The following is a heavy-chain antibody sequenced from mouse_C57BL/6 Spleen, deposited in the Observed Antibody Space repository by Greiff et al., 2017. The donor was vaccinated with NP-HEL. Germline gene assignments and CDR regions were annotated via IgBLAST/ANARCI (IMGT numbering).Heavy chain of an antibody. J-gene: IGHJ2*01. CDR1: GYTFTSYW. D-gene: IGHD1-1*01. CDR3: ARCSYYGSSYFDY. CDR2: IDPSDSYT. V-gene: IGHV1-69*01. Sequence: VQLQQPGAELVMPGASVKLSCKASGYTFTSYWMHWVKQRPGQGLEWIGEIDPSDSYTNYNQKFKGKSTLTVDKSSSTAYMQLSSLTSEDSAVYYCARCSYYGSSYFDYWGQGTTLTVSS.